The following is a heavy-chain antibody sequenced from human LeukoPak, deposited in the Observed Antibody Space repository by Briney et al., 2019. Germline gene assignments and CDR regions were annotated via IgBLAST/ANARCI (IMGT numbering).Heavy chain of an antibody. CDR2: INHSGST. CDR1: GGSFSGYY. Sequence: SETLTLTCAVYGGSFSGYYWSWIRQPPGKGLEWIGEINHSGSTNYNPSLKSRVTISVDTSKNQFSLKLSSVTAADTAVYYCARLGRYCSGGSCRYDAFDIWGQGTMVTVSS. V-gene: IGHV4-34*01. J-gene: IGHJ3*02. D-gene: IGHD2-15*01. CDR3: ARLGRYCSGGSCRYDAFDI.